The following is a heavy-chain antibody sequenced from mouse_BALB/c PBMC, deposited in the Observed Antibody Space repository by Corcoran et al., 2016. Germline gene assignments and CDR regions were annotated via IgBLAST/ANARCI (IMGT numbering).Heavy chain of an antibody. CDR2: IYPGSGST. Sequence: QVQLQQSGPELVKPGASVKMSCKASGYTFIDYVISWVKQRTGQGLEWIGEIYPGSGSTYYNEKFKGKATLTADKSSNTAYMQLSSLTSEDSAVYFCASDAYYGNFYFDYWGQGTTLTVSS. J-gene: IGHJ2*01. CDR3: ASDAYYGNFYFDY. CDR1: GYTFIDYV. V-gene: IGHV1-81*01. D-gene: IGHD2-10*01.